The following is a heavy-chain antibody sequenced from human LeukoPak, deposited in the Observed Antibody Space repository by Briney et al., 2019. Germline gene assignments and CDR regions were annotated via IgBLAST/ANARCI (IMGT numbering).Heavy chain of an antibody. CDR2: ISVYNGNG. CDR1: GYTFDTYG. J-gene: IGHJ4*02. Sequence: ASVMVSCKASGYTFDTYGISWVRQAPGQGLEWMGWISVYNGNGISARNFQGRVTMTTDTSTSTAYMELRSLRSDDSAVYFCARLRDSNAGNYFDYWGQGTLLTVSS. CDR3: ARLRDSNAGNYFDY. D-gene: IGHD3-10*01. V-gene: IGHV1-18*01.